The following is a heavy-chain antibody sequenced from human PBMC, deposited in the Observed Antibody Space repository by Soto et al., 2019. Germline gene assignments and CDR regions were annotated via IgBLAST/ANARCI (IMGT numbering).Heavy chain of an antibody. V-gene: IGHV3-30*18. CDR1: GFTFSSYG. CDR3: AKDTSPSPLHSHYFDY. CDR2: ISYDGSNK. Sequence: QVQLVESGGGVVQPGRSLRLSCAASGFTFSSYGMHWVRQAPGKGLEWVAVISYDGSNKYYADSVKGRFTISRDNSKNTLYLQMNSLRAEDTAVYYCAKDTSPSPLHSHYFDYWGQGTLVTVSS. J-gene: IGHJ4*02.